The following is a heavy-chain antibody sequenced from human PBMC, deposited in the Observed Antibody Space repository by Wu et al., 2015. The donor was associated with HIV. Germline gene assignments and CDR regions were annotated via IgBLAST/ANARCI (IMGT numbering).Heavy chain of an antibody. J-gene: IGHJ4*02. V-gene: IGHV1-69*05. CDR3: AITYCGGDCYSGYYFDY. D-gene: IGHD2-21*02. CDR1: GGTFSSYA. CDR2: IIPIFGTA. Sequence: QVQLVQSGAEVKKPGSSVKVSCKASGGTFSSYAISWVRQAPGQGLEWMGGIIPIFGTANYAQKFQGRVTITTDESTSTAYMELSSLRSEDTAVYYCAITYCGGDCYSGYYFDYWGQGTLVTVSS.